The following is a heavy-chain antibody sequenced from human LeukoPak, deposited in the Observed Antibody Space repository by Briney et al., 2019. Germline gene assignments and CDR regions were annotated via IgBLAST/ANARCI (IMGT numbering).Heavy chain of an antibody. Sequence: PSETLSLTCAVYGGSFSGYYWSWIRQPPGKGLEWIGEINHSGSTNYNPSLKSRVTISVDTSKKQFSLKLSSVTAADTAVYYCARVPFWELLLDYWGQGTLVTVSS. CDR1: GGSFSGYY. D-gene: IGHD1-26*01. J-gene: IGHJ4*02. CDR2: INHSGST. CDR3: ARVPFWELLLDY. V-gene: IGHV4-34*01.